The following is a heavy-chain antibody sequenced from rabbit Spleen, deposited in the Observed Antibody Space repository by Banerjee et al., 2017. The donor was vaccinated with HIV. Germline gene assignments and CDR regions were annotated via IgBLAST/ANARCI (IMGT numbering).Heavy chain of an antibody. CDR3: ARDTGSSFSSYGMDL. V-gene: IGHV1S45*01. CDR2: IAGSSSGFT. CDR1: GFDFSNYG. Sequence: QEQLEESGGGLVKPEGSLKLSCKASGFDFSNYGVSWVRQAPGKGLEWISCIAGSSSGFTYSATWAKGRFTISKTSSTTVTLQMTSLTVADTATYFCARDTGSSFSSYGMDLWGPGTLVTVS. J-gene: IGHJ6*01. D-gene: IGHD8-1*01.